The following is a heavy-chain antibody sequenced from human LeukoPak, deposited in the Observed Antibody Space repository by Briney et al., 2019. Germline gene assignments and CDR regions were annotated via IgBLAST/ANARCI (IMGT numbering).Heavy chain of an antibody. D-gene: IGHD3-10*01. CDR3: AKDGENYGSGSYYNGGYFDY. V-gene: IGHV3-48*03. Sequence: PGGSLRLSCAASGFTFSSYEMNWVRQAPGKGLEWVSYISSSGSTIYYANSVKGRFTISRDNAKNSLYLQMNSLRAEDTALYYCAKDGENYGSGSYYNGGYFDYWGQGTLVTVSS. J-gene: IGHJ4*02. CDR1: GFTFSSYE. CDR2: ISSSGSTI.